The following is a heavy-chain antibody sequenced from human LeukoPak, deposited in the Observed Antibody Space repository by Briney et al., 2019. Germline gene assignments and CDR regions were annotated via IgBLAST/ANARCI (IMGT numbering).Heavy chain of an antibody. V-gene: IGHV3-43*02. J-gene: IGHJ6*02. CDR1: GFTFDDHG. Sequence: PGGSLRLSCAASGFTFDDHGMHWVRQAPGKGLEWVSLISGDGGTTYYADSAKGRFTISRDNSKNSLYLQMNNLRTEDTALYYCAEDQFGSGSYSLGGMDVWGQGTTVAVSS. CDR3: AEDQFGSGSYSLGGMDV. D-gene: IGHD3-10*01. CDR2: ISGDGGTT.